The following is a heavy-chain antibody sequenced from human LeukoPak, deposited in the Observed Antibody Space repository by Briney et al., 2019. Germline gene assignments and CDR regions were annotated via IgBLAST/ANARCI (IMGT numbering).Heavy chain of an antibody. CDR1: GGSFRSYY. D-gene: IGHD3-3*01. J-gene: IGHJ4*02. V-gene: IGHV4-59*01. CDR2: IYYSGST. CDR3: ARGKAEYYDFWSGTIFDY. Sequence: PSETLSLTCTVPGGSFRSYYWSWIRQPPGKGLEWIGYIYYSGSTNYNPSIKSRVTISVDTSKNQFSLKLSSVTAADTAVYYCARGKAEYYDFWSGTIFDYWSQGTLVTVSS.